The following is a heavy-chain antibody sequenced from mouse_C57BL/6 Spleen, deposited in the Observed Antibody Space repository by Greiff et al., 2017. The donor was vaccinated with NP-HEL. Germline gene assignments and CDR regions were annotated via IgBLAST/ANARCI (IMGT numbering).Heavy chain of an antibody. J-gene: IGHJ4*01. CDR3: ARRDLYYAMDY. CDR1: GYAFSSYW. CDR2: IYPGDGVT. Sequence: VNVVESGAELVKPGASVKISCKASGYAFSSYWMNWVKQRPGKGLEWIGQIYPGDGVTNYNGKFKGKATLTADKSSSTAYMQLSSLTSEDSAVYFCARRDLYYAMDYWGQGTSVTVSS. V-gene: IGHV1-80*01.